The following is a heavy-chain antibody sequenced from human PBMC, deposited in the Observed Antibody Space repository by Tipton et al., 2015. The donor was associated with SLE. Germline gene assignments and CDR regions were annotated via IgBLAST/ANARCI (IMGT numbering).Heavy chain of an antibody. CDR2: IHHSGIT. J-gene: IGHJ6*02. Sequence: TLSLTCNVSGYSIRNGYYWGWIRQAPGKGLEWTGTIHHSGITYYNPSLKSRVTISVDKSKNQFSLKLTSVTAADTAVYYCARWIPLTGINVWGQGATVTVSS. CDR3: ARWIPLTGINV. CDR1: GYSIRNGYY. D-gene: IGHD5-18*01. V-gene: IGHV4-38-2*02.